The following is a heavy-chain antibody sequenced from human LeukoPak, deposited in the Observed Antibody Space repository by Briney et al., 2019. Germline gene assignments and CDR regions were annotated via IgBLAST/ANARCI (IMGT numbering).Heavy chain of an antibody. Sequence: SQTLSLTCTVSGGSISSGDYYWSWIRQPPGKGLEWIGYIYYSGSTYYNPSLKSRVTISVDTSKNQFSLKLSSVTAADTAVYYCARHPTTIFGVVIIKGGAFDIWGQGTMVTVSS. J-gene: IGHJ3*02. CDR3: ARHPTTIFGVVIIKGGAFDI. CDR2: IYYSGST. CDR1: GGSISSGDYY. V-gene: IGHV4-30-4*01. D-gene: IGHD3-3*01.